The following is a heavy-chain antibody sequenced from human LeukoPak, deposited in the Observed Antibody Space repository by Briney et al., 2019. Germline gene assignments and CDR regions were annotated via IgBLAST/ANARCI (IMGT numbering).Heavy chain of an antibody. CDR1: GYTFTGYY. CDR3: ARDLAYCGGDCYDYYYYYYMDV. V-gene: IGHV1-2*02. CDR2: INPNSGGA. J-gene: IGHJ6*03. Sequence: GASVKVSCKASGYTFTGYYMHWVRQAPGQGLEWMGWINPNSGGANYAQKFQGRVTMTRDTSISTAYMELSRLRSDDTAVYYCARDLAYCGGDCYDYYYYYYMDVWGKGTTVTVSS. D-gene: IGHD2-21*01.